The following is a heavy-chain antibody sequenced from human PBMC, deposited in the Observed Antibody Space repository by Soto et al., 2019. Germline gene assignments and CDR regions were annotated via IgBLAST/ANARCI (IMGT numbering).Heavy chain of an antibody. CDR1: GGSISRSHW. J-gene: IGHJ4*02. V-gene: IGHV4-4*02. D-gene: IGHD4-17*01. Sequence: QVQLQESGPGLVKPSETLSLTCVVSGGSISRSHWWSWVRQPPGKGLEWIGEISHSGSTNYNPSLKSRVTISVDKSKNLSSLKLTSETAADTAVYYCAIDSSAAVTSGAYFDYWGQGTRVTVSS. CDR3: AIDSSAAVTSGAYFDY. CDR2: ISHSGST.